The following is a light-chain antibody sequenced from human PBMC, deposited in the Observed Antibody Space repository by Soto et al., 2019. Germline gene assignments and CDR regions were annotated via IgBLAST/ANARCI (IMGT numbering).Light chain of an antibody. CDR3: CSYAGSYTWV. CDR2: DVS. CDR1: SSDVGGYNY. V-gene: IGLV2-11*01. Sequence: QAALTQPRSLSGSPVQSVTISCTGTSSDVGGYNYVSWYQQHPGKAPKLMIYDVSKRPSGVPDRFSGSKSGNTASLTISGLQAEDEADYYCCSYAGSYTWVFGGGTKLTVL. J-gene: IGLJ3*02.